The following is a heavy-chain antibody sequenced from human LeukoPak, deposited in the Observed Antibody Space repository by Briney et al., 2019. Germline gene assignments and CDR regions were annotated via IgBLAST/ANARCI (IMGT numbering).Heavy chain of an antibody. CDR3: ARTTVATPFEY. V-gene: IGHV4-39*01. D-gene: IGHD4-23*01. CDR1: GGSISSSSSY. CDR2: IYYSGST. Sequence: PSETLSLTCTVSGGSISSSSSYWGWIRQPPGKGLEWIGTIYYSGSTYYNASLKSRVTTSADTSKNQFSLKLSSVTAADTAVYYCARTTVATPFEYWGPGTLVTVSS. J-gene: IGHJ4*02.